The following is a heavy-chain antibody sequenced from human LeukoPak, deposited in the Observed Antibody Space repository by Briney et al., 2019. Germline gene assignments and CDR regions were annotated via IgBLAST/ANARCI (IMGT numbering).Heavy chain of an antibody. Sequence: SETLSLTCTVSGGSISSGGYYWIWIRQHPGKGLEWIGYIYYSGSTYYNPSLKSRVTISVDTSKNQFSLKLSSVTAADTAVYYCAGGCSSTSCYYYYGMDVWGQGTTVTVSS. CDR1: GGSISSGGYY. J-gene: IGHJ6*02. CDR3: AGGCSSTSCYYYYGMDV. D-gene: IGHD2-2*01. V-gene: IGHV4-31*03. CDR2: IYYSGST.